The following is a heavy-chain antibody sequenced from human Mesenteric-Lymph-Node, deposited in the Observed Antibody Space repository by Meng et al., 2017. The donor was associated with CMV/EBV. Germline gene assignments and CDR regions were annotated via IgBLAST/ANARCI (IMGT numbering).Heavy chain of an antibody. Sequence: GAISRSNWWSWVRQPPGKGLEWIGEIYHSGSTNYNPSLKSRVTISVDKSKNQFSLKLSSVTAADTAVYYCASLYYDILTGYKYYFDYWGQGTLVTVSS. CDR3: ASLYYDILTGYKYYFDY. V-gene: IGHV4-4*02. J-gene: IGHJ4*02. CDR2: IYHSGST. D-gene: IGHD3-9*01. CDR1: GAISRSNW.